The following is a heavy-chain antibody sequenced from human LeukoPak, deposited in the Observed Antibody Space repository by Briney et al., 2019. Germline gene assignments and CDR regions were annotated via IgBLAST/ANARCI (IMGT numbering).Heavy chain of an antibody. J-gene: IGHJ4*02. CDR2: ISAYNGNT. CDR1: GYTFTSYG. CDR3: ARDLHDYGGNSFDY. D-gene: IGHD4-23*01. V-gene: IGHV1-18*01. Sequence: ASVKVSCKASGYTFTSYGISWVRQAPGQGLEWMGWISAYNGNTNYAQKLQGRVTMTRDTSISTAYMELSRLRSDDTAVYYCARDLHDYGGNSFDYWGQGTLVTVSS.